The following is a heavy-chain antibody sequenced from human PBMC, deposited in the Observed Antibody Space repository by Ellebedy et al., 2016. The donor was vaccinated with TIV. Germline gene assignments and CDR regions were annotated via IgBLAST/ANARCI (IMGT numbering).Heavy chain of an antibody. CDR3: ARRPPYGSGIYPLIDV. V-gene: IGHV5-51*01. D-gene: IGHD3-10*01. CDR2: IYPGDSDT. J-gene: IGHJ6*02. Sequence: GESPKISXKGSDYSFSNHWIAWVRQTPSQGLEWMGIIYPGDSDTIYSPSFQGQVRFSVDKSISTAYLHWSSLKASDTAIYYCARRPPYGSGIYPLIDVWGQGTTVTVTS. CDR1: DYSFSNHW.